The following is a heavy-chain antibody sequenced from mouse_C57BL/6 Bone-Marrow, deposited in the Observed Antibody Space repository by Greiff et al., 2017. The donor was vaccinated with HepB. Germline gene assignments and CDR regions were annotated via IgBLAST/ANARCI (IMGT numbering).Heavy chain of an antibody. D-gene: IGHD2-1*01. J-gene: IGHJ2*01. Sequence: EVQLQQSGAELVRPGASVKLSCTASGFNIKDDYMHWVKQRPEQGLEWIGWIDPENGDTEYASKFQGKATITADTTSNTAYLRLSSLTSEDTAVSYCTTSRYGNFFFDYWGQGTTLTVSS. V-gene: IGHV14-4*01. CDR1: GFNIKDDY. CDR3: TTSRYGNFFFDY. CDR2: IDPENGDT.